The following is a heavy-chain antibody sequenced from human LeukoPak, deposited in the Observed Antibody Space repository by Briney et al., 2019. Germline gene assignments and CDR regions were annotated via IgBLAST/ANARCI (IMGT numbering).Heavy chain of an antibody. CDR3: ATKTSLTYYYNRLEIFGLDV. Sequence: PSETLSLTCALNVGRFSGYYWRWVRQPPPKGREWIGEIDIRRNTNYDQSLKCRFTISVDTSHSRFSLKLGSVTAADTAVYYCATKTSLTYYYNRLEIFGLDVWGQGTTVTVSS. V-gene: IGHV4-34*06. CDR1: VGRFSGYY. CDR2: IDIRRNT. D-gene: IGHD3-22*01. J-gene: IGHJ6*02.